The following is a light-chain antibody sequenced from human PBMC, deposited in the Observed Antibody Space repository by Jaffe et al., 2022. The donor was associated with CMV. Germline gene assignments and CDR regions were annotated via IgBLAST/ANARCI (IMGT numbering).Light chain of an antibody. V-gene: IGKV1-12*01. J-gene: IGKJ1*01. CDR2: GAS. CDR3: QQANSSPPWT. Sequence: DIQMTQSPSSVSASVGDRVTITCRASQDISTWLAWYQQKPGKAPKLLIYGASNLQSGVPSRFSGSGSGTDFTLTISSLQPEDFATYYCQQANSSPPWTFGQGTRVEVK. CDR1: QDISTW.